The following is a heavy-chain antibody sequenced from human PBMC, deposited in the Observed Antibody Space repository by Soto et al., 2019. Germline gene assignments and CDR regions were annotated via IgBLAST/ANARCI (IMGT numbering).Heavy chain of an antibody. V-gene: IGHV3-23*01. CDR1: GFTLRAYA. J-gene: IGHJ5*01. Sequence: GGSLRLSCAASGFTLRAYAMSWVRQSPGKGLEWVSDISVSGSSTYYADSVKGRFTISRDNSKNTLYMQMNSLRAEDTAVYYCARGADISYWDSLQSTPHHSWGHGTLVTVSS. CDR2: ISVSGSST. CDR3: ARGADISYWDSLQSTPHHS. D-gene: IGHD1-7*01.